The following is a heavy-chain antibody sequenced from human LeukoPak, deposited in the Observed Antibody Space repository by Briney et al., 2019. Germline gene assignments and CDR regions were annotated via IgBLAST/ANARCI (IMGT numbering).Heavy chain of an antibody. Sequence: GGSLRLSCAASEFTSSSSSMTWLRQAPGKGLEWVSVIYGGGSTDYPDSEKGRFTISRDSSKTTLYLEMNRLRAEDTAVYCCGRVVVATNTFDAFDIWGQGTMVTASS. CDR1: EFTSSSSS. CDR2: IYGGGST. V-gene: IGHV3-53*01. CDR3: GRVVVATNTFDAFDI. J-gene: IGHJ3*02. D-gene: IGHD5-12*01.